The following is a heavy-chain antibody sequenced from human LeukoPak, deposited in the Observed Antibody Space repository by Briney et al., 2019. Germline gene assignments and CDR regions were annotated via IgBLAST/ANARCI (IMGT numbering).Heavy chain of an antibody. D-gene: IGHD1-14*01. CDR3: ARDGIYFDY. CDR2: ISSSDSTI. V-gene: IGHV3-48*03. CDR1: GFTFSSYE. Sequence: GGSLRLSCAASGFTFSSYEMNWVRQDPGKGLEWVSYISSSDSTIYYADSVKGRFTISRDNAKNSLYLQMNSLRAEDTAVYYCARDGIYFDYWGQGTLVTVSS. J-gene: IGHJ4*02.